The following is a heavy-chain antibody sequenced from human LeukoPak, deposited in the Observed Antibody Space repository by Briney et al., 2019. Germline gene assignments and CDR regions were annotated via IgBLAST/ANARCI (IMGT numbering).Heavy chain of an antibody. D-gene: IGHD6-19*01. CDR1: GGSISGSDFY. CDR3: ARLGPGGWYKGAYFQH. J-gene: IGHJ1*01. V-gene: IGHV4-39*01. Sequence: SETLSLTCRVSGGSISGSDFYWGWIRQPPGKGLEWIGSINYGGATYYKPSLWSRVTMSVDMSKNEFSLELKSVTATDTAMYYCARLGPGGWYKGAYFQHWGQGTLVTV. CDR2: INYGGAT.